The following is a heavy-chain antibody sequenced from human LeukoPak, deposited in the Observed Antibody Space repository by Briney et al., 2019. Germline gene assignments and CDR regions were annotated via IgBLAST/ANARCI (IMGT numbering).Heavy chain of an antibody. CDR3: ARTPSDFWSGYYLRGMDV. CDR2: IYHSGST. Sequence: ASETLSLTCAVYGGSFSGYYWSWIRQPPGKGLEWIGEIYHSGSTNYNPSLKSRVTISVDTSKNQFSLKLSSVTAADTAVYYCARTPSDFWSGYYLRGMDVWGQGTTVTVSS. CDR1: GGSFSGYY. J-gene: IGHJ6*02. V-gene: IGHV4-34*01. D-gene: IGHD3-3*01.